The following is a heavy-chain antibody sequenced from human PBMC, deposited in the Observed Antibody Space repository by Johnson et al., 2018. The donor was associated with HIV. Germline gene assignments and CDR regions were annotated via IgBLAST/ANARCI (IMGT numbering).Heavy chain of an antibody. CDR1: GFTFSIYT. V-gene: IGHV3-30*04. D-gene: IGHD6-13*01. Sequence: QMLLVESGGGVVQPGKSLRLSCAASGFTFSIYTMHWVRQAPGKGLEWVAVISYDGSNTYYVDSVKGRFTISRDSSKNTLYLQMNSLRADDTALYYCARGGAGIAAAEEAFDIWGQGTMVTVSS. CDR3: ARGGAGIAAAEEAFDI. J-gene: IGHJ3*02. CDR2: ISYDGSNT.